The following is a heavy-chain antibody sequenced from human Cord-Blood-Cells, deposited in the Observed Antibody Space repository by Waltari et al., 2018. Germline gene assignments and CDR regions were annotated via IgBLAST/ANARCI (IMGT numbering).Heavy chain of an antibody. CDR3: ARDLYGSGSYNWFDP. Sequence: EVQLVESGGGLVQPGGSLRLSCAASGFTFSSYWMHWVRHAPGKGLVWVSRINSDGSSTSYADSVKGRFTISRDNAKNTLYLQMNSLRAEDTAVYYCARDLYGSGSYNWFDPWGQGTLVTVSS. D-gene: IGHD3-10*01. CDR2: INSDGSST. J-gene: IGHJ5*02. V-gene: IGHV3-74*01. CDR1: GFTFSSYW.